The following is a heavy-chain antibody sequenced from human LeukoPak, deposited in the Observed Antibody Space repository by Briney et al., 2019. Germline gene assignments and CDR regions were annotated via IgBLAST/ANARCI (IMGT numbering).Heavy chain of an antibody. V-gene: IGHV3-15*01. Sequence: PGGSLRLSCVASGFTFSDAWMSWVRQAPGKGLEWVGRIKSKIDGGTIDYGASVKGRFTISRDDSRNTLYLQMNSLKTEDTAVYYCTTRRQDGCWGQGTLVTV. CDR2: IKSKIDGGTI. J-gene: IGHJ4*02. CDR1: GFTFSDAW. D-gene: IGHD6-25*01. CDR3: TTRRQDGC.